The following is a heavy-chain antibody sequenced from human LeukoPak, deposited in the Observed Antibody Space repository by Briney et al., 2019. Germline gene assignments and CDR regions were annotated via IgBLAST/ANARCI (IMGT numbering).Heavy chain of an antibody. V-gene: IGHV1-18*01. CDR2: ISPYNGNT. Sequence: ASVKVSCKASVYTFTSYGLSWVRQAPGQGLEWMGWISPYNGNTNYAQKLQGRVTMTTDTSTSTAYMELRSLRSDDTAVYYCARDEVGAAFDIWGQGTMVTVSS. CDR3: ARDEVGAAFDI. D-gene: IGHD1-26*01. CDR1: VYTFTSYG. J-gene: IGHJ3*02.